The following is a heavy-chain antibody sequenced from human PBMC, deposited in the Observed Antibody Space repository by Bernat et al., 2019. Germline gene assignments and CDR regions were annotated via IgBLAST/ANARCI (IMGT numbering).Heavy chain of an antibody. CDR2: ISYGGSNK. CDR1: EFTFSSYG. Sequence: QVQLVESGGGVVQPGRSLRLSCAASEFTFSSYGMHWVRQAPGKGLEWVAGISYGGSNKYYAESVRGRFTISRDNSKNTLYLQMNSLRAEDTAVYYCTREWGGGGSTSPRPFDFWGQGTLVTVSS. CDR3: TREWGGGGSTSPRPFDF. J-gene: IGHJ4*02. V-gene: IGHV3-30*03. D-gene: IGHD6-19*01.